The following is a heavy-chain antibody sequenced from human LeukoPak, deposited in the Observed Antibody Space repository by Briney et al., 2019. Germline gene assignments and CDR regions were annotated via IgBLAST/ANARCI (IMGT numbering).Heavy chain of an antibody. CDR3: AREEVAAAGTSYYYYGMDV. CDR2: IWYDGSNK. Sequence: GGSLRLSCAASGFTFSSYGMHWVRQAPGKGLEWVAVIWYDGSNKYYADSVKGRFTISRDNSKNTLYLQMSSLRAEDTAVYYCAREEVAAAGTSYYYYGMDVWGQGTTVTVSS. V-gene: IGHV3-33*01. CDR1: GFTFSSYG. D-gene: IGHD6-13*01. J-gene: IGHJ6*02.